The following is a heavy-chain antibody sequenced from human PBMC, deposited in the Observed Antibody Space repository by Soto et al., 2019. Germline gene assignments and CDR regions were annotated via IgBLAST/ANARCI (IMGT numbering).Heavy chain of an antibody. D-gene: IGHD5-12*01. CDR1: GYSFSNNW. CDR2: IYPGDSDT. V-gene: IGHV5-51*01. CDR3: PRLPGYPSAYYYAIDF. J-gene: IGHJ6*03. Sequence: PGEELKISCKGSGYSFSNNWIGWVRQMPGKGLEWMGIIYPGDSDTRYTPSFQGQVTFAAERSISTAYLQCTSLKASDTAIYYCPRLPGYPSAYYYAIDFCRKRTTV.